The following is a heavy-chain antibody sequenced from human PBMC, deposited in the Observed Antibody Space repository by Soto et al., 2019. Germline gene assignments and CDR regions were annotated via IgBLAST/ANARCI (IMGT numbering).Heavy chain of an antibody. Sequence: GGSLRLSCAASGFTFSAYWMSWVRQAPGKGLEWVANIKQAGSEKYYVDSVNGRFIISRDDAKNSSFLQVNSLRVEDTAVYYCAREKRANGYFDYWGQGTLVTVSS. CDR1: GFTFSAYW. CDR2: IKQAGSEK. V-gene: IGHV3-7*01. J-gene: IGHJ4*02. D-gene: IGHD6-25*01. CDR3: AREKRANGYFDY.